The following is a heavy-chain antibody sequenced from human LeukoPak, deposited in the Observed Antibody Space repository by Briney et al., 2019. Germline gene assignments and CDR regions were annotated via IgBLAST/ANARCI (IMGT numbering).Heavy chain of an antibody. D-gene: IGHD1-14*01. J-gene: IGHJ6*03. Sequence: SETLSLTCTVSGDSISRYYWSWIRQSPGKGLEWIGYYGGRTTYNPSLKSRVTMSVDTSKNQFSLKLTSVTAADTAVYYCARYDHAPSYYSYYMAVWGKGTTVTVPS. CDR3: ARYDHAPSYYSYYMAV. CDR1: GDSISRYY. CDR2: YYGGRT. V-gene: IGHV4-59*01.